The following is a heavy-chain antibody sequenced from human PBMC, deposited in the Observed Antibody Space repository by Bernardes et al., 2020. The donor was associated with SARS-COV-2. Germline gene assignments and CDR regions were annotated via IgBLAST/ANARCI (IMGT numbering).Heavy chain of an antibody. CDR3: ARDPSTSYYPFDY. CDR2: LFRDNV. CDR1: RFTVSTNY. D-gene: IGHD2-2*01. V-gene: IGHV3-53*01. Sequence: GGSLRLSCGISRFTVSTNYMSWVRQAPGKGLEWVSGLFRDNVFYADSVKGRFTISRDNSENTLYLHMNSLRVDDTALYYCARDPSTSYYPFDYWGQGTLVTVSS. J-gene: IGHJ4*02.